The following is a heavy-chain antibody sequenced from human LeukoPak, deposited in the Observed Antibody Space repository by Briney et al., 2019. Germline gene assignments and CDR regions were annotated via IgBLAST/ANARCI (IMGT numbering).Heavy chain of an antibody. D-gene: IGHD6-13*01. Sequence: SETLSLTCSVSGYSISSGSYWAWIRQPPGKGLEWIGNIYHSGNTYYNPSLNSRVTISVDTSKNQFSLRLNSVTAADTAVYYCARFYSSSWYSFHWGQGTLVTVSS. V-gene: IGHV4-38-2*01. CDR3: ARFYSSSWYSFH. J-gene: IGHJ4*02. CDR1: GYSISSGSY. CDR2: IYHSGNT.